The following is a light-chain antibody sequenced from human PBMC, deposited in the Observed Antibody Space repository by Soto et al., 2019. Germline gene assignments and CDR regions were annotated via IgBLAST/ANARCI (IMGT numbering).Light chain of an antibody. J-gene: IGLJ2*01. CDR3: SSYAGINNFVV. CDR2: EVS. Sequence: QSALTQPASVSGSPGQSITISCTGTSSDVGGYNYVSWYQQHPGKAPKLMIYEVSNRPSGVSNRFSGSKSGNTASLTISGLQAEDEADYYCSSYAGINNFVVFGGGTKLTVL. CDR1: SSDVGGYNY. V-gene: IGLV2-14*01.